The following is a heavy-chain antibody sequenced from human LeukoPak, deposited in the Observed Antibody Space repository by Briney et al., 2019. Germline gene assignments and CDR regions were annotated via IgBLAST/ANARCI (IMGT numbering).Heavy chain of an antibody. J-gene: IGHJ4*02. CDR2: ISSSGSTI. CDR1: GFTFSDYY. CDR3: AKVQSSGYDYEPYYFDY. D-gene: IGHD5-12*01. V-gene: IGHV3-11*01. Sequence: TGGSLRLSCAASGFTFSDYYMSWIRQAPGKGLEWVSYISSSGSTIYYADSVKGRFTISRDNAKNSLYLQMNSLRAEDTAVYYCAKVQSSGYDYEPYYFDYWGQGTLVTVSS.